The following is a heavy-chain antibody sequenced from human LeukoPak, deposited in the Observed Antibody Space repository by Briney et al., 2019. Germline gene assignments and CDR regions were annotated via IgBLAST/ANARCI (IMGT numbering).Heavy chain of an antibody. Sequence: AASVKVSXKASGGTYRSYAISWVRQAPGQGLEWIGGIIPIFGTANYAQKFQGRVTITTDESTSTAYMELSSLRSEDTAVYYCASRGSSPEFDYWGQGTLVTVSS. CDR1: GGTYRSYA. J-gene: IGHJ4*02. D-gene: IGHD6-6*01. CDR3: ASRGSSPEFDY. V-gene: IGHV1-69*05. CDR2: IIPIFGTA.